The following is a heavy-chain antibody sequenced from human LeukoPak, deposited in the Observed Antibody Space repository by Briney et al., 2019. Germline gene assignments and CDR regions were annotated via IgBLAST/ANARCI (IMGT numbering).Heavy chain of an antibody. CDR1: GFTFSTYA. V-gene: IGHV3-23*01. CDR3: AKVCWFDHISDY. Sequence: GGSLRLSCAASGFTFSTYAMTWVRQAPGKGLEWVSTIRGSGGTTFYADSVKGRFTISRDDSKDTLYLQMNSLRVEDTAVYYCAKVCWFDHISDYWGQGTLVTVSS. J-gene: IGHJ4*02. D-gene: IGHD3-10*01. CDR2: IRGSGGTT.